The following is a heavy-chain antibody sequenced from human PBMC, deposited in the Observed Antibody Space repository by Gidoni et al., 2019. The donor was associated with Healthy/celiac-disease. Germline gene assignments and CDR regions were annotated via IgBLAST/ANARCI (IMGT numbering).Heavy chain of an antibody. J-gene: IGHJ5*02. D-gene: IGHD6-19*01. CDR2: ISAYNGNT. Sequence: AQLLQSGADVKKPGASLPVSCKASGFSFNRYGISWVRQDPGQGIEWMGWISAYNGNTNNAQKLQGRVTMTTDTSTSTAYMELRSLRSDDAAVYYCARTTSSMAGTLFDPWGQGTLVTVS. V-gene: IGHV1-18*01. CDR3: ARTTSSMAGTLFDP. CDR1: GFSFNRYG.